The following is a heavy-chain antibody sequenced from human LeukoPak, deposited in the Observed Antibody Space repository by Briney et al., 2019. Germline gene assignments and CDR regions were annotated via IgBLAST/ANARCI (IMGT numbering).Heavy chain of an antibody. CDR2: TSSDDRNE. D-gene: IGHD3-16*01. CDR3: AMDYYDINGYSRGWDY. CDR1: GFTFSSYP. Sequence: GRSLRLSCAASGFTFSSYPLHWIRQAPGKGLEWVAVTSSDDRNEDYGDSAKGRFTVSRDISKKTVYLQMNSLTTEDTAVYYCAMDYYDINGYSRGWDYWGRGTLVIVSS. J-gene: IGHJ4*02. V-gene: IGHV3-30*01.